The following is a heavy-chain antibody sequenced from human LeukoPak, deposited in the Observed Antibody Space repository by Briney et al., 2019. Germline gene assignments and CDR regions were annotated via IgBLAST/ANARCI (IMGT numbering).Heavy chain of an antibody. CDR1: GFTFSSYA. CDR2: IRSSGSTI. D-gene: IGHD3-10*01. CDR3: VRHSGRAGGQ. Sequence: GGSLRLSCAASGFTFSSYAMNAARQAPGKGLEWVSYIRSSGSTIYYADSVKGRFTISRDNAKNSLHLQMNSLRVGDTAVYHCVRHSGRAGGQWRQGTLIAVSS. J-gene: IGHJ4*02. V-gene: IGHV3-48*03.